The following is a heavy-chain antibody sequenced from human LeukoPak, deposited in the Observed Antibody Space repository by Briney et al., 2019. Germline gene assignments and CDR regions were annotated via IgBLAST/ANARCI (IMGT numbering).Heavy chain of an antibody. CDR2: ISYDGSNK. CDR3: ARVVGTYYYDSSGYYPLYYFDY. V-gene: IGHV3-30*03. D-gene: IGHD3-22*01. J-gene: IGHJ4*02. Sequence: GGSLRLSCAASGFTFSSYGMHWVRQAPGKGLEWVAVISYDGSNKYYADSVKGRFTISRDNSKNTLYLQMNSLRAEDTAVYYCARVVGTYYYDSSGYYPLYYFDYWGQGTLVTVSS. CDR1: GFTFSSYG.